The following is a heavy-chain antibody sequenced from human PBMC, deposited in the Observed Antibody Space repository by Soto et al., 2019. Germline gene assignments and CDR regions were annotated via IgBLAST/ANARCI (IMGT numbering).Heavy chain of an antibody. CDR2: INPNSGGT. J-gene: IGHJ3*02. Sequence: QVQLVQSGAEVKKPGASVKVSCKASGYTFTGYYMHWVRQAPGQGLEWMGWINPNSGGTNYAQKFQGWVTMTRDTSLSTANMKLSRRGSDETAGYYCARSYDSSGSQEADASDIWRQGTMVSVPS. V-gene: IGHV1-2*04. CDR1: GYTFTGYY. D-gene: IGHD3-22*01. CDR3: ARSYDSSGSQEADASDI.